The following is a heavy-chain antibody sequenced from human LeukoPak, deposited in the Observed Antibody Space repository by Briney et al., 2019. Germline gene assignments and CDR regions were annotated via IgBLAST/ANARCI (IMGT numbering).Heavy chain of an antibody. CDR2: IYYSGST. V-gene: IGHV4-59*01. D-gene: IGHD3-3*01. CDR3: ASRSSIWSGYQDTLYYFDS. Sequence: SETLSLTCTVSGGSISSYYWSWIRQPPGKRLEWIGHIYYSGSTNYNPSLKSRVTISVDTSKNQFSLKLSSVTAADTAVYYCASRSSIWSGYQDTLYYFDSWGQGTLVPVSS. J-gene: IGHJ4*02. CDR1: GGSISSYY.